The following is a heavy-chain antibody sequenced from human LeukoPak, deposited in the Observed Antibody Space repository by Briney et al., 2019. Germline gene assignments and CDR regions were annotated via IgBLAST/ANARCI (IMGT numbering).Heavy chain of an antibody. CDR2: ISGSGGST. V-gene: IGHV3-23*01. CDR3: AKDYYDSSGLAHY. D-gene: IGHD3-22*01. Sequence: GGSLRLSCAASGFTFNKAGMSWVRQAPGKGLEWVSAISGSGGSTYYADSVKGRFTISRDNSKNTLYLQMNSLRAGDTAVYYCAKDYYDSSGLAHYWGQGTLVTVSS. J-gene: IGHJ4*02. CDR1: GFTFNKAG.